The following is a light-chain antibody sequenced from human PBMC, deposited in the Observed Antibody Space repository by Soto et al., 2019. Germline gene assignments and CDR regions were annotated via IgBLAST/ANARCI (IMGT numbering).Light chain of an antibody. J-gene: IGLJ3*02. CDR1: SSDVGGYNY. V-gene: IGLV2-14*01. CDR2: DVS. Sequence: QSALTQPASVSGSPGQSITISCTGTSSDVGGYNYVSWYQQHPGNAPKLMIYDVSNRPSGVFSLFSGTKSGNTASVTSSGLQAEDEADYYSRSYTSRSTWVFGGGTKLTVL. CDR3: RSYTSRSTWV.